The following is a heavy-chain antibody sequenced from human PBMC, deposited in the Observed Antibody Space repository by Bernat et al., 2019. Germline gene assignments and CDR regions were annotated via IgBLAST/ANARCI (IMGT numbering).Heavy chain of an antibody. CDR3: AGRVRCSGVSCYWYFDL. V-gene: IGHV5-51*03. CDR1: GYSFASYW. J-gene: IGHJ2*01. D-gene: IGHD2-15*01. CDR2: IYPGDSDT. Sequence: EVQLVQSGAEVKKPGESLKISCKGSGYSFASYWIGWVRQMPGKGLEWMGIIYPGDSDTRYSPSFQGQVTISADKSISTAYLQWSSLKASDTAMYYCAGRVRCSGVSCYWYFDLWGRGTLVTVSS.